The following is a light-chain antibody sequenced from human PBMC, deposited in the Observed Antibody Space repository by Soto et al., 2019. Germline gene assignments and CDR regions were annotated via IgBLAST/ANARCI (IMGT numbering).Light chain of an antibody. J-gene: IGKJ4*01. Sequence: DIQVTQSPSTLSASVGDRVTITCRASQSISSWLAWYQQKSGKAPKLLIYKASSLESGVPSRFSGSGSGTEFTLTISSLQPDDFATYYCQQYTSYPLTFGGGTKVEIK. V-gene: IGKV1-5*03. CDR1: QSISSW. CDR2: KAS. CDR3: QQYTSYPLT.